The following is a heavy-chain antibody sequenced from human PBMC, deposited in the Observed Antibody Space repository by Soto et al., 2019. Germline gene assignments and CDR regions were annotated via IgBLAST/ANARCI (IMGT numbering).Heavy chain of an antibody. CDR1: GGSISSYY. V-gene: IGHV4-59*08. CDR2: IYYSGNT. Sequence: SETLSLTCTVSGGSISSYYWSWIRQPPGKGLEWIGYIYYSGNTNYNPSLKSRVTISIDTSKNQFSLKLNSVTAADTAVYYCARLTPYSSRHFDYWGQGTLVTVSS. CDR3: ARLTPYSSRHFDY. J-gene: IGHJ4*02. D-gene: IGHD6-13*01.